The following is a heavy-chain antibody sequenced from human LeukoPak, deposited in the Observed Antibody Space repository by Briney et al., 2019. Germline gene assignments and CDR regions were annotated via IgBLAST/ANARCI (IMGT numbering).Heavy chain of an antibody. V-gene: IGHV4-4*07. CDR2: IYTSGST. Sequence: SQTLSLTCTVSGGSISSYYWSWIRQPAGKGLEWIGRIYTSGSTNYNPSLKSRVTMPVDTSKNQCSLNLTSVTAADTAVYYCARDQTTTRGYDYWGQGTLVTVSS. CDR3: ARDQTTTRGYDY. CDR1: GGSISSYY. J-gene: IGHJ4*02. D-gene: IGHD4-17*01.